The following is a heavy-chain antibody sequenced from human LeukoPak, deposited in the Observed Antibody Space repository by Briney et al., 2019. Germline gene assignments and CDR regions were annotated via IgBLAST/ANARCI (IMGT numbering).Heavy chain of an antibody. CDR1: GGSISSYY. J-gene: IGHJ4*02. V-gene: IGHV4-59*12. CDR2: IHHSGST. D-gene: IGHD1-26*01. Sequence: PSETLSLTCTVSGGSISSYYWSWLRQPPGKGLEWIGNIHHSGSTYYNPSLKSRVTISVDTSKNQLSLKLSSVTAADTAVYYCARDLSAIVGATRSWYFDDWGQGTLVTVSS. CDR3: ARDLSAIVGATRSWYFDD.